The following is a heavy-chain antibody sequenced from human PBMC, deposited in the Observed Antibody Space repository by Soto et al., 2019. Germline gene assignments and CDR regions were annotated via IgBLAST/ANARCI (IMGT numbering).Heavy chain of an antibody. CDR2: AYYRCKWYK. CDR3: ERVIAAASTFDN. V-gene: IGHV6-1*01. J-gene: IGHJ4*02. CDR1: RDRVSSNSAA. D-gene: IGHD6-13*01. Sequence: SQTLAHTWAIFRDRVSSNSAALNWIRPSPSRGLEGLGRAYYRCKWYKGVTVSLKSRITKKADTSKIQFSLQLNLVTPEHTTVYYCERVIAAASTFDNWSQGTLVTASS.